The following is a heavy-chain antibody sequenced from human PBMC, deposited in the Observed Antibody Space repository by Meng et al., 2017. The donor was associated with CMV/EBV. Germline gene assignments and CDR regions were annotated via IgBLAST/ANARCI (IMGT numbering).Heavy chain of an antibody. Sequence: SETLSLTCTVSGGSVSSGSYYWSWFRQPPGKGLEWIGYIYYSGSTNYNPSLKSRVTISVDTSKNQFSLKLSSVTAADTAVYYCAGFLEWLVDENAFDIWGQGTMVTVSS. V-gene: IGHV4-61*01. CDR3: AGFLEWLVDENAFDI. CDR2: IYYSGST. D-gene: IGHD3-3*01. J-gene: IGHJ3*02. CDR1: GGSVSSGSYY.